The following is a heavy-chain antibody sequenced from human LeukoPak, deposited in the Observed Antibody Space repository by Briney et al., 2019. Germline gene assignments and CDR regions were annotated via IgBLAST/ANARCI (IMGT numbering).Heavy chain of an antibody. CDR1: GGSFSGYY. Sequence: SETLSLTCAVYGGSFSGYYWSWIRQPPGKGLEWIGEINHSGSTHYDPSLKSRVTISVDTSKNQFSLKLSSVTAADTAVYYCARGLQQDYDFWSGYRSMYYHYYGMDVWGQGTTVTVSS. CDR3: ARGLQQDYDFWSGYRSMYYHYYGMDV. D-gene: IGHD3-3*01. J-gene: IGHJ6*02. CDR2: INHSGST. V-gene: IGHV4-34*01.